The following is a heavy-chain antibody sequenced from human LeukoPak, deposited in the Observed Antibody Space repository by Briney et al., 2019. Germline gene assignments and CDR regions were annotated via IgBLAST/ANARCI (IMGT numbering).Heavy chain of an antibody. CDR3: ARDFDYDXWRGYPXFDL. J-gene: IGHJ4*02. CDR2: IGGRTTSI. D-gene: IGHD3-3*01. CDR1: GFTFSFYT. Sequence: GGSLRLSCSASGFTFSFYTMNWVRQPPGKGLEWVSSIGGRTTSISYAHSVEGRFTISRDNAKNSLFLQMNSLRAEDTAVYYCARDFDYDXWRGYPXFDLWGQGTQVTVSS. V-gene: IGHV3-21*01.